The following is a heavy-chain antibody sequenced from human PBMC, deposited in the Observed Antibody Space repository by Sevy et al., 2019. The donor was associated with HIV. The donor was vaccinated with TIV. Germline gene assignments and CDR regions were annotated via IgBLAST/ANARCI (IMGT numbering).Heavy chain of an antibody. V-gene: IGHV3-7*03. CDR2: IKQDGSEK. J-gene: IGHJ3*02. CDR3: ARELIMFGGVIGDAFDI. Sequence: GGSLRLSCAASGFTFSSYWMIWVRQAPGKGLEWVANIKQDGSEKYYVDSVKGRFTISRDNAKNSLFLQMNSLRAEDTAVYWCARELIMFGGVIGDAFDIWGQGTMVTVSS. CDR1: GFTFSSYW. D-gene: IGHD3-16*02.